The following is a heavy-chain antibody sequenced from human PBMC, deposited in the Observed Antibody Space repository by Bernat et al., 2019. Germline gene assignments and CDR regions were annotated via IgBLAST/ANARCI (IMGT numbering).Heavy chain of an antibody. Sequence: EVQLLESGGGLVQPGGSLRLSCAASGFTFSSYAMSWVRQAPGKGLEWVSAISGSGGSTYYADSVKGRFTISRDNSKNTLYLQMNSLRAEDTAVYYFAKEARYCSGGSCYPTRGAFDIWGQGTMVTVSS. CDR3: AKEARYCSGGSCYPTRGAFDI. D-gene: IGHD2-15*01. J-gene: IGHJ3*02. CDR2: ISGSGGST. CDR1: GFTFSSYA. V-gene: IGHV3-23*01.